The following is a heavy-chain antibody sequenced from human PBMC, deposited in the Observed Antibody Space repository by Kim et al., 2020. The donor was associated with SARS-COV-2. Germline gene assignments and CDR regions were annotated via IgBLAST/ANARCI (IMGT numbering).Heavy chain of an antibody. J-gene: IGHJ4*02. V-gene: IGHV4-4*02. CDR3: ARLYDILTGLTY. D-gene: IGHD3-9*01. Sequence: YNPSLKSRVTISVEKSKNQFSLKLSSVTAADTAVYYCARLYDILTGLTYWGQGTLVTVSS.